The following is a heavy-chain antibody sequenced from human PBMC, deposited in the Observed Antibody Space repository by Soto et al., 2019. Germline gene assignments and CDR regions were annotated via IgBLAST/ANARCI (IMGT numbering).Heavy chain of an antibody. D-gene: IGHD6-13*01. CDR2: INHSGST. J-gene: IGHJ4*02. Sequence: SETLSLTCAVYGGSFSGYYWSWIRQPPGKGLEWIGEINHSGSTNYNPSLKSRVTISVDTSKNQFSLKLSSVTAADTAVYYCARGRGIAASIYFDYWGQGTLVTVSS. CDR1: GGSFSGYY. CDR3: ARGRGIAASIYFDY. V-gene: IGHV4-34*01.